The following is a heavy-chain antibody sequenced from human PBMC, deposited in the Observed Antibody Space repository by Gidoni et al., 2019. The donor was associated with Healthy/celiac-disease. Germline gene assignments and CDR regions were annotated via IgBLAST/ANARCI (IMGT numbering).Heavy chain of an antibody. J-gene: IGHJ1*01. V-gene: IGHV3-53*01. CDR3: ARWEEVKEYFQH. CDR1: GFTVSSNY. CDR2: IYSGGST. D-gene: IGHD1-26*01. Sequence: EVQLVESGGGLIQPGGSLRLSCAASGFTVSSNYMSWVRQAPGKGLEWGSVIYSGGSTYYADSVKGRFTISRDNSKNTLYLQMNSLRAEDTAVYYCARWEEVKEYFQHWGQGTLVTVSS.